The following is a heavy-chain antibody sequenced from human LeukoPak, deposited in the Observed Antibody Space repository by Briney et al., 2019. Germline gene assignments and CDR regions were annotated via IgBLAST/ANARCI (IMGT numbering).Heavy chain of an antibody. J-gene: IGHJ5*02. CDR3: ARDLGLRGVTNWFDP. V-gene: IGHV1-46*01. CDR2: IDPSSGST. D-gene: IGHD3-10*01. CDR1: AYTFSTYL. Sequence: ASVKVSCKASAYTFSTYLLHWVRQAPVQGLEWMGMIDPSSGSTGYAQKFQGRVTMTRDTSTSTVYMELGSLGSEDTATYYCARDLGLRGVTNWFDPWGQGTLITVSS.